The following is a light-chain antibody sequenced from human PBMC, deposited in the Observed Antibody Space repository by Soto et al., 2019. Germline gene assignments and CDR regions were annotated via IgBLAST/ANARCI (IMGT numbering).Light chain of an antibody. V-gene: IGLV2-14*01. J-gene: IGLJ2*01. CDR3: SSYRSSGTVV. CDR2: DVS. CDR1: SSDVGYYNY. Sequence: QSLLPQPASVSGSPGQSIPISCTGTSSDVGYYNYVSWYQQHPGKAPKLMIYDVSNRPSGVSNRFSGSKSGNTASLTISGLQAEDEADYYCSSYRSSGTVVFGGGTQLTVL.